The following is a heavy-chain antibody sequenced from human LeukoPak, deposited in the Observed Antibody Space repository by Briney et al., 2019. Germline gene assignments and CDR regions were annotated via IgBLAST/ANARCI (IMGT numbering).Heavy chain of an antibody. V-gene: IGHV4-59*01. Sequence: SETLSLTCTVSGGSISSCYWTWIRQPPGKGLEWIGYIYYSGITNYNPSLKSRVTISVDTSKNQFSLKLTSVTAADTAMYYCARSDSSSLPSDYWGQGTLVTVSS. CDR2: IYYSGIT. D-gene: IGHD6-6*01. CDR1: GGSISSCY. CDR3: ARSDSSSLPSDY. J-gene: IGHJ4*02.